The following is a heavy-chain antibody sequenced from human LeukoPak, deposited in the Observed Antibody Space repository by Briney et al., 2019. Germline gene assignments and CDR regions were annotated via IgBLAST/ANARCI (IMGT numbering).Heavy chain of an antibody. Sequence: SETLSLTCTVSGASISSDRFYWTWVRQPAGKGLEWIGRIKSSNTNYNPSLKSRVSISLDTSTNQFSLKVTSVTAADTAVYYCAREDLGAETTVDTWGQGTLVTVSS. CDR3: AREDLGAETTVDT. D-gene: IGHD1-1*01. CDR1: GASISSDRFY. V-gene: IGHV4-61*02. CDR2: IKSSNT. J-gene: IGHJ5*02.